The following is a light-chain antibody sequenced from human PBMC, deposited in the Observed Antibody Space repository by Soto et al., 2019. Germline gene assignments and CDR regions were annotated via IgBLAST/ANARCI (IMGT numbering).Light chain of an antibody. CDR2: SDN. CDR1: SSNIGTNT. V-gene: IGLV1-44*01. J-gene: IGLJ2*01. CDR3: AAWDVSLVV. Sequence: QSVLTQPPSASGTPGQRVTISCSGSSSNIGTNTVIWYQQLPGAATTLLIYSDNQRPSGVPDRFSGSKSGTSATLAISGLQAEDEADYSCAAWDVSLVVFGGGTKLTVL.